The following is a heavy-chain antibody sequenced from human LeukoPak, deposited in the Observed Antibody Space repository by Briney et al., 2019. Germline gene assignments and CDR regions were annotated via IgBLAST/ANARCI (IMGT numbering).Heavy chain of an antibody. D-gene: IGHD4-17*01. CDR1: GGSFSGYY. Sequence: SETLSLTCAVHGGSFSGYYWSWIRQPPGKGLEWIGEINHSGSTNYNPSLKSRVTISVDTSKNQFSLKLSSVTAADTAVYYCARCTVTTCDYWGQGTLDTVSS. J-gene: IGHJ4*02. CDR2: INHSGST. CDR3: ARCTVTTCDY. V-gene: IGHV4-34*01.